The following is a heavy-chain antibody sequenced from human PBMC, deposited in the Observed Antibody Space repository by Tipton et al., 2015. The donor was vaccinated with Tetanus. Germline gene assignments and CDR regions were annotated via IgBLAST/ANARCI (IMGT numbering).Heavy chain of an antibody. CDR3: AKAPRPLPLAGTPPDDYYYMDV. D-gene: IGHD6-19*01. CDR2: MSFDGSSE. J-gene: IGHJ6*03. V-gene: IGHV3-30*07. Sequence: QLVQSGGGVVQPGRSLRLSCAASGFSFSDYGMHWVRQAPGKGLEWVAGMSFDGSSESYADSVRGRFTISRDNFRNTLSLQMSSLRAEDTALYYCAKAPRPLPLAGTPPDDYYYMDVWGKGTTVTVSS. CDR1: GFSFSDYG.